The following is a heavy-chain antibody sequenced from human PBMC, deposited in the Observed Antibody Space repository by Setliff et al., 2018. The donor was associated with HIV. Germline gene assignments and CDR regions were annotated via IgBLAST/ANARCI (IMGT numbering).Heavy chain of an antibody. V-gene: IGHV4-34*01. J-gene: IGHJ5*02. D-gene: IGHD2-15*01. CDR3: ARSSLYCSGGSCHLTWFDP. CDR1: GGSFSGSY. CDR2: INQSGST. Sequence: KPSETLSLTCAVYGGSFSGSYWSWIRQPPGKGLEWIGEINQSGSTNYNPSLKSRVTMSVDTSKNQFSLKLSSVTAADTAVYYCARSSLYCSGGSCHLTWFDPWGQGVKVTVSS.